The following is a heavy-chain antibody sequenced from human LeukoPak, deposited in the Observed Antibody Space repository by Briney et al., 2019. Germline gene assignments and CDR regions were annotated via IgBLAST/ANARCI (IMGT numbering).Heavy chain of an antibody. CDR1: GCAFGSYW. Sequence: QPGGSLRLYCAASGCAFGSYWMSWVRQAPGKGLEWVANIKEDGSEKNYVDSVKGRFTISRDNAKNSLYLQMNSLRAEDTAVYYCARDRGWFHFDYWGRGILVTVSS. CDR3: ARDRGWFHFDY. CDR2: IKEDGSEK. J-gene: IGHJ4*02. V-gene: IGHV3-7*03. D-gene: IGHD6-19*01.